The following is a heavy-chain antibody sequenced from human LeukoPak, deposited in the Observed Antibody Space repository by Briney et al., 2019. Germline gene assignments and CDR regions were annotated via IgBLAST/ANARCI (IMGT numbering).Heavy chain of an antibody. Sequence: PGGSLRLSCAAPRFTFSSYVMSWVRQAPGKGLEWVSAISDSGGSTYYADSVKGRFTISRDNSKNTLYLQMNSLRAEDTAVYYCARAWFDPWGQGTLVTVSS. CDR2: ISDSGGST. V-gene: IGHV3-23*01. CDR3: ARAWFDP. J-gene: IGHJ5*02. CDR1: RFTFSSYV.